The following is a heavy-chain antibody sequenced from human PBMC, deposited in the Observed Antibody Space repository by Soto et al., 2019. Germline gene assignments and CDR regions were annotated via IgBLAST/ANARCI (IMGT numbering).Heavy chain of an antibody. CDR1: GYTFTNND. D-gene: IGHD5-18*01. V-gene: IGHV1-8*01. CDR2: MNPGSGDT. Sequence: ASVKVSCKASGYTFTNNDVTWVRQATGQGLEWMGWMNPGSGDTGYAQKFQGRVTMTRNISIATAYMELSSLRSEDTAIYYCARMASFGSLNWFDPWGQGTMVTVS. CDR3: ARMASFGSLNWFDP. J-gene: IGHJ5*02.